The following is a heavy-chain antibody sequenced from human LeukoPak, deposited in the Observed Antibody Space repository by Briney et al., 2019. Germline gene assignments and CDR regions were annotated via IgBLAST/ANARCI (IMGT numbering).Heavy chain of an antibody. Sequence: SGTLSLTCTVAGGSISSSLNYWGWIRQPPGKGLEWIGSLYYSGSTYYNPSLKSRVTISVDTSKNQFSLKLSSVTAADTAVYYCAREIQLWLPALGYWGQGTLVTVSS. CDR2: LYYSGST. CDR1: GGSISSSLNY. V-gene: IGHV4-39*07. J-gene: IGHJ4*02. D-gene: IGHD5-18*01. CDR3: AREIQLWLPALGY.